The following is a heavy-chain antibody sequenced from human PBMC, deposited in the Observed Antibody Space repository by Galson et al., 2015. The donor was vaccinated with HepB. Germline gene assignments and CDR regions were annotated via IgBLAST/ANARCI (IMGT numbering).Heavy chain of an antibody. CDR2: TYYRSKWYN. CDR3: AREIHKYFYDSSGYDY. CDR1: GDSVSNNYAA. Sequence: CAISGDSVSNNYAAWNWIRQSPSRGLEWLGRTYYRSKWYNDYANSVKSRVTINPDTSKNQFSLHLKSVTPDDTAVYYCAREIHKYFYDSSGYDYWGQGSLVTVSS. J-gene: IGHJ4*02. V-gene: IGHV6-1*01. D-gene: IGHD3-22*01.